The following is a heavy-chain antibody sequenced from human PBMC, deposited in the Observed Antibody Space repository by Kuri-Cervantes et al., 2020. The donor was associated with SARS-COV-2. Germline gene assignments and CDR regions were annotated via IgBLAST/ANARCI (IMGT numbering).Heavy chain of an antibody. CDR2: INHSGST. D-gene: IGHD6-19*01. Sequence: SETLSLTCAVYGGSFSGYYRSWIRQPPGKGLEWIGEINHSGSTNYNPSLKSRVTISVDTSKNQFSLKLSSVTAADTAVYYCARDIAVASGYYFDYWGQGTLVTVSS. CDR1: GGSFSGYY. CDR3: ARDIAVASGYYFDY. V-gene: IGHV4-34*01. J-gene: IGHJ4*02.